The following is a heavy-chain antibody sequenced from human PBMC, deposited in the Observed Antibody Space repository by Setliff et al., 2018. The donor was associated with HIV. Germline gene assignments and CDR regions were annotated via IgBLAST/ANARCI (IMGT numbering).Heavy chain of an antibody. V-gene: IGHV4-61*09. CDR2: IYTSGST. D-gene: IGHD3-22*01. CDR1: GGSISSGSYY. Sequence: PSETLSLTCSVSGGSISSGSYYWSWIRPPAGKGLEWIGHIYTSGSTNYNPSLKSRVTMSVDTSKNQFSLKLSSVTAADTAVYYCARFAYYSDSGGYYHNWGQGALVTVS. J-gene: IGHJ4*02. CDR3: ARFAYYSDSGGYYHN.